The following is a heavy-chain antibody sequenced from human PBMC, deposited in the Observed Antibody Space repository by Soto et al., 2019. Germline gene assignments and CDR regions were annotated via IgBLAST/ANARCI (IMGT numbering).Heavy chain of an antibody. CDR2: ISAYNGNT. CDR1: VSTFTGYG. V-gene: IGHV1-18*01. CDR3: ARDGELAVALRRADY. Sequence: SLKVSCKASVSTFTGYGISWVRQAPGQGPEWMGWISAYNGNTNYAQKLQGRVTMTTDTSTSAAYMELRSLRSDDTAVYSCARDGELAVALRRADYWG. D-gene: IGHD6-19*01. J-gene: IGHJ4*01.